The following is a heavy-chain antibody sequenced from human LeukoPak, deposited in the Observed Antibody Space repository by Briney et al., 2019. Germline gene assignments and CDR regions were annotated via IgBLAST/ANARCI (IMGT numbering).Heavy chain of an antibody. Sequence: PGGSLRLSCAASGFTVSSNYMSWVRQAPGKGLEWVSVIYSGGSTYYADSVKGRFTISRDNPKNTLYLQMNSLRAEDTAVYYCAGPYSRLANYYYGMDVWGQGTTVTVSS. D-gene: IGHD6-13*01. CDR1: GFTVSSNY. CDR2: IYSGGST. J-gene: IGHJ6*02. CDR3: AGPYSRLANYYYGMDV. V-gene: IGHV3-66*01.